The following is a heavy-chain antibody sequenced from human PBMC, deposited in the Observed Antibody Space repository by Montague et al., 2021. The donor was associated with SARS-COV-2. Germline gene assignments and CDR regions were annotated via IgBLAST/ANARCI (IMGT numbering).Heavy chain of an antibody. J-gene: IGHJ4*02. CDR2: TSHDGGTT. D-gene: IGHD6-19*01. Sequence: SLRLSCAVSGFTFSTYAMHLVRQAPGKGLEYVSATSHDGGTTYYXXSLKVRFTISRDNSKNTLYLQMGSLRAEDMAVYYCARVTQWLGNYFDHWGQGTLVTVSS. CDR3: ARVTQWLGNYFDH. V-gene: IGHV3-64*01. CDR1: GFTFSTYA.